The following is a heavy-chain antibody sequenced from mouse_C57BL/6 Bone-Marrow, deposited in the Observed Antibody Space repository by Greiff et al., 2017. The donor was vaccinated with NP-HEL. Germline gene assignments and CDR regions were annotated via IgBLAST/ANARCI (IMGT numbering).Heavy chain of an antibody. D-gene: IGHD1-1*01. V-gene: IGHV1-81*01. CDR1: GYTFTSYG. J-gene: IGHJ1*03. CDR3: ARGEFITTVVAYSYWYFDV. Sequence: VQLQQSGAELARPGASVKLSCKASGYTFTSYGISWVKQRTGQGLEWIGEIYPRSGNTYYNEKFKGKATLTADKSSSTAYMELRSLTSEDSAVYFCARGEFITTVVAYSYWYFDVWGTGTTVTVSS. CDR2: IYPRSGNT.